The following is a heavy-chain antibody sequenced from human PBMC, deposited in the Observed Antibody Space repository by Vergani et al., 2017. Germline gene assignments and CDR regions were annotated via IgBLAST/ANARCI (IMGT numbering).Heavy chain of an antibody. Sequence: QVRLQESGPGLVKPSETLSLICTVSGVSITTYYWSWVRQPPGKGLEWLGYIYYSGSTTYNPSLKSRLTISVDTSKNQFSLRLSSVTAADTALCYCAGDGSRWQRADYWGQGSLVGVCS. D-gene: IGHD6-13*01. CDR1: GVSITTYY. J-gene: IGHJ4*02. CDR3: AGDGSRWQRADY. V-gene: IGHV4-59*01. CDR2: IYYSGST.